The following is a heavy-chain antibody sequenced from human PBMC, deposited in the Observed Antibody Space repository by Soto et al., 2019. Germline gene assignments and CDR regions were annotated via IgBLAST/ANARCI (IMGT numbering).Heavy chain of an antibody. CDR1: GFTFDDYG. D-gene: IGHD3-22*01. J-gene: IGHJ4*02. Sequence: RPGGSLRLSCAASGFTFDDYGMSWVRQAPGKGLEWVSGINWNGGSTGYADSVKGRFTISRDNAKNSLYLQMNSLRAEDTALYYCARVKEGYYDSSGTHFFDYWGQGTLVTVSS. CDR3: ARVKEGYYDSSGTHFFDY. V-gene: IGHV3-20*04. CDR2: INWNGGST.